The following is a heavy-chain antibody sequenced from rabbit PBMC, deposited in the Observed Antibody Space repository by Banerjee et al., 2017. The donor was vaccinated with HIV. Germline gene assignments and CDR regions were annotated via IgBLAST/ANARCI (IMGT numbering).Heavy chain of an antibody. CDR2: INTSSGNT. V-gene: IGHV1S45*01. CDR1: GFSFSSGYY. D-gene: IGHD7-1*01. Sequence: QEQLEESGGDLVKPEGSLTLTCTASGFSFSSGYYMCWVRQAPGKGLEWIACINTSSGNTVYASWAKGRFTISRTSSTTVTLQMTSLTAADTATYFCARGGIGNTGYTYVFDPWGQGTLVTVS. J-gene: IGHJ2*01. CDR3: ARGGIGNTGYTYVFDP.